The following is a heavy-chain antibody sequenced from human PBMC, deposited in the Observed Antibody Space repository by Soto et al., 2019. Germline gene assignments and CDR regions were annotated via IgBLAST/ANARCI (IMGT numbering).Heavy chain of an antibody. J-gene: IGHJ5*02. V-gene: IGHV3-21*01. Sequence: EVQLVESGGGLVKPGGSLRLSCAASGFTFSSYSMNWVRQAPGKGLEWVSSISSSSSYIYYADSVKGRFTISRDNAKNSLYLQMNSLRAEDTAVYYCARVQWELLGWFDPWGQGTLVTVSS. CDR3: ARVQWELLGWFDP. D-gene: IGHD1-26*01. CDR2: ISSSSSYI. CDR1: GFTFSSYS.